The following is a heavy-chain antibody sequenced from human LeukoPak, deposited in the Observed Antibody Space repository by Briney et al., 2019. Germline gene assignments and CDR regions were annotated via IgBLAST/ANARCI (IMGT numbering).Heavy chain of an antibody. J-gene: IGHJ6*02. D-gene: IGHD3-22*01. CDR2: IKQDGSGK. Sequence: PGGSLRLSCAASGFTFSSYWMSWVRQAPGKGLEWVANIKQDGSGKYYVDSVKGRFTISRDNAKNSLYLQMNSLRAEDTAVYYCARDSPLFYHYDSSGYYRDYYYYGMDVWGQGTTVTVSS. CDR1: GFTFSSYW. CDR3: ARDSPLFYHYDSSGYYRDYYYYGMDV. V-gene: IGHV3-7*01.